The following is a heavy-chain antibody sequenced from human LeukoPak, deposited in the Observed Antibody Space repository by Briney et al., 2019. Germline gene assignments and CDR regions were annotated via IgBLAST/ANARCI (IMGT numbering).Heavy chain of an antibody. Sequence: GALRLSCAASGFTFSSYSMNWVRQAPGKGLEWVSTISSSSSYIYYADSVKGRFTISRDNAKNSLYLQMNSLRAEDTAVYYCARDSDTSRFDYWGQGTLVTVSS. D-gene: IGHD3-10*01. CDR2: ISSSSSYI. V-gene: IGHV3-21*01. J-gene: IGHJ4*02. CDR1: GFTFSSYS. CDR3: ARDSDTSRFDY.